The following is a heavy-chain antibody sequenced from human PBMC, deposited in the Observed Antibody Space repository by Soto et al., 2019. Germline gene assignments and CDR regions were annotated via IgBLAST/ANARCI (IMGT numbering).Heavy chain of an antibody. D-gene: IGHD3-22*01. J-gene: IGHJ3*01. CDR1: GDSISTYY. CDR2: IHYSGST. CDR3: AISLSIGYYWTPFDL. V-gene: IGHV4-59*01. Sequence: QVQLEESGPGLVKPSETLSLTCNVSGDSISTYYWNWVRQPPGQGLEWIGYIHYSGSTKYEPSLMSRVTISVDMSNNQFSLELTSVTAADTAVYYCAISLSIGYYWTPFDLWGQGTVVTVSS.